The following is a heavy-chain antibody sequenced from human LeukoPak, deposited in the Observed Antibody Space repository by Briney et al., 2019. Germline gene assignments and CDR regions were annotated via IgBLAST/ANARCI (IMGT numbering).Heavy chain of an antibody. CDR3: ARDYSGRGEFDS. CDR2: ISRGSSYK. Sequence: GGSLRLSCAASGFTFSSYSMNWVRQAPGKGLEWVSSISRGSSYKYYADSVKGRFTISRDNAKNSLYLQMNSLRAEDKAVYYCARDYSGRGEFDSWGQGTLVTVSS. CDR1: GFTFSSYS. V-gene: IGHV3-21*01. D-gene: IGHD5-12*01. J-gene: IGHJ4*02.